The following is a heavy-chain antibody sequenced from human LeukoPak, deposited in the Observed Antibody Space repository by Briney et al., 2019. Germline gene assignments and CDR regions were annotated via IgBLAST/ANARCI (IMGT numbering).Heavy chain of an antibody. D-gene: IGHD6-13*01. CDR3: ARADIAAAGHSNDY. J-gene: IGHJ4*02. V-gene: IGHV4-34*01. CDR1: GGSFSGYY. Sequence: SETLSLTCAVYGGSFSGYYWSWIRQPPGKGLEWIGSIYYSGSTYYNPSLKSRVTISVDTSKNQFSLKLSSVTAADTAVYYCARADIAAAGHSNDYWGQGTLVTVSS. CDR2: IYYSGST.